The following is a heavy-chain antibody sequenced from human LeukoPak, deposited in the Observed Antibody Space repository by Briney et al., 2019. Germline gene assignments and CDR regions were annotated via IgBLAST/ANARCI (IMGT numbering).Heavy chain of an antibody. D-gene: IGHD6-19*01. CDR3: ARDRDNVAGTRGYFDY. Sequence: PGGSLRLSCAASGFTFSSYGMSRVRQAPGKGLEWVSAISGSSASTFYADSVKGRFTISRDNAKNSLYLQMNSLRAEDTALYYCARDRDNVAGTRGYFDYWGQGTLVTVSS. J-gene: IGHJ4*02. CDR1: GFTFSSYG. V-gene: IGHV3-23*01. CDR2: ISGSSAST.